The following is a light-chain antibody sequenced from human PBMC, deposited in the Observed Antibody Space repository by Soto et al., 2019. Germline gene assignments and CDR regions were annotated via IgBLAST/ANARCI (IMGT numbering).Light chain of an antibody. Sequence: DIQMTQSPSSLSASVGDRVTITCQASQDVSNYLNWYQQKLGKAPKLLIYDASNLETGVPSRFSGSGSGTYFTFTISSLQPEDFATYYCQQCNSLWTFGQGTKVDIK. CDR1: QDVSNY. CDR2: DAS. V-gene: IGKV1-33*01. CDR3: QQCNSLWT. J-gene: IGKJ1*01.